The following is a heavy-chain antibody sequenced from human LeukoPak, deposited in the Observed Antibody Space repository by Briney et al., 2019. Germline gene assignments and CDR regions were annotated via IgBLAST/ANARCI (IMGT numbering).Heavy chain of an antibody. CDR3: AKDIRYSSSWYDAFDI. CDR2: ISYDGSNK. CDR1: GFTFSSYG. Sequence: GGSLRLSCAASGFTFSSYGMHWVRQAPGKGLEWVAVISYDGSNKYYADSVKGRFTISRDNSKNTLYLQMNSLSAEDTAVYYCAKDIRYSSSWYDAFDIWGQGTMVTVSS. J-gene: IGHJ3*02. D-gene: IGHD6-13*01. V-gene: IGHV3-30*18.